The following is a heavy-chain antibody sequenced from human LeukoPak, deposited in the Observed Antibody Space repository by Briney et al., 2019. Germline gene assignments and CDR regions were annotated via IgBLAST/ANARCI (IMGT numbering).Heavy chain of an antibody. CDR2: INPSGGGT. Sequence: WASVKVSCKASGYTFTSYYMHWVRQAPGQGLEWMGIINPSGGGTSYAQKFQGRVTMTRDTSTSTVYMELSSLRSEDTAVYYCARDPWPRARIAVAGYWGQGTLVTVSS. CDR3: ARDPWPRARIAVAGY. CDR1: GYTFTSYY. J-gene: IGHJ4*02. V-gene: IGHV1-46*01. D-gene: IGHD6-19*01.